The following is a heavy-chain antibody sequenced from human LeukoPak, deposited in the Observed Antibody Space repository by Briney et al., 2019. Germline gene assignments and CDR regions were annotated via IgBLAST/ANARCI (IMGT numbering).Heavy chain of an antibody. J-gene: IGHJ6*02. CDR1: GFTFSSYS. CDR2: ISSSSSYI. V-gene: IGHV3-21*01. Sequence: GGSLRLSCAASGFTFSSYSMNWVRQAPGKGLEWVSSISSSSSYIYHADSVKGRFTISRDNAKNSLYLQMNSLRAEDTAVYYCARVMTTYYYYGMDVWGQGTTVTVSS. D-gene: IGHD4-17*01. CDR3: ARVMTTYYYYGMDV.